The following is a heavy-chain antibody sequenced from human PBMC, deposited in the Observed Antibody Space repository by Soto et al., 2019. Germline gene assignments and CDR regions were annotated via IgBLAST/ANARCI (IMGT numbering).Heavy chain of an antibody. Sequence: RASVKVSCKASGGTFSSYAISWVRQAPGQGLEWMGGIIPIFGTANYAQKFQGRVTITADESTSTAYMELSSLRSEDTAVYYCARDGDYDILTGYYRRNWFDPWGQGTLVTVSS. D-gene: IGHD3-9*01. CDR3: ARDGDYDILTGYYRRNWFDP. CDR1: GGTFSSYA. J-gene: IGHJ5*02. V-gene: IGHV1-69*13. CDR2: IIPIFGTA.